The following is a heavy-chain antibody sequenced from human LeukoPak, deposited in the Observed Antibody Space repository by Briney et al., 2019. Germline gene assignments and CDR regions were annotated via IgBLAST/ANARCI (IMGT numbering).Heavy chain of an antibody. D-gene: IGHD2-2*01. CDR3: AKDLSVGVPAARAFDY. J-gene: IGHJ4*02. CDR1: GFTFSSYG. Sequence: QPGGSLRLSFAASGFTFSSYGMHWVRQAPGKGLEWVAVISYDGSNKYYADSVKGRFTISRDNSKNTLYLQMNSLRAEDTAVYYCAKDLSVGVPAARAFDYWGQGTLVTVSS. V-gene: IGHV3-30*18. CDR2: ISYDGSNK.